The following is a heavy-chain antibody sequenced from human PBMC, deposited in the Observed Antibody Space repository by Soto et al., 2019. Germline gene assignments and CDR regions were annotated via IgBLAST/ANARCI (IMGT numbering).Heavy chain of an antibody. J-gene: IGHJ6*02. Sequence: ASVKVSCKASGYTFTGYYMHWVRQAPGQGLEWMGWINPNSGGTNYAQKFQGWVTMTGDTSISTAYMELSRLRSDDTAVYYCARGGIIAVAGIYYYYGMDVWGQGTTVTVSS. D-gene: IGHD6-19*01. CDR2: INPNSGGT. CDR3: ARGGIIAVAGIYYYYGMDV. CDR1: GYTFTGYY. V-gene: IGHV1-2*04.